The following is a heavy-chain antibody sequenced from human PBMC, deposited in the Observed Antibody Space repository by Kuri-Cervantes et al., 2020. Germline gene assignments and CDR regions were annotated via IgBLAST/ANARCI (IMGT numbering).Heavy chain of an antibody. J-gene: IGHJ3*02. CDR2: IYHSGSA. V-gene: IGHV4-38-2*01. CDR3: ARQLGVGTTTFASDI. D-gene: IGHD1-26*01. CDR1: GYSISSGHY. Sequence: SQTLSLTCAVSGYSISSGHYWGWIRQPPGKGLQWLGTIYHSGSAYYKPSLKRRVTISVDTSKNRFSLKLSSLTAADTAVYYCARQLGVGTTTFASDIWGQGAMVTVSS.